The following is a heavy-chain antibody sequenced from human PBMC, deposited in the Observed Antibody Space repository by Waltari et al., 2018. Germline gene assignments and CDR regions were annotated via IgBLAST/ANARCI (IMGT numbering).Heavy chain of an antibody. Sequence: QVQLQQWGAGLLKPSETLSLTCAVYGWSFSGYYWSWIRQPPGKGLEWIGEINHSGSTNYNPSLKSRVTISVDTSKNQFSLKLSSVTAADTAVYYCARGGYGSYYPYFDYWGQGTLVTVSS. D-gene: IGHD1-26*01. CDR3: ARGGYGSYYPYFDY. CDR1: GWSFSGYY. J-gene: IGHJ4*02. CDR2: INHSGST. V-gene: IGHV4-34*01.